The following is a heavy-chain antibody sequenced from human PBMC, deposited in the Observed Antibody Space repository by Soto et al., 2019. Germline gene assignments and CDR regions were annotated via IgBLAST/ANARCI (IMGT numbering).Heavy chain of an antibody. CDR3: AKDRSKGYCSGGSCYSGAFDI. V-gene: IGHV3-23*01. D-gene: IGHD2-15*01. Sequence: GGSLRLSCAASGFTFSSYAMSWVRQAPGKGLEWVSAISGSGGSTYYADSVKGRFTISRDNSKNTLYLQMNSLRAEDTAVYYCAKDRSKGYCSGGSCYSGAFDIWGQGTMVTVSS. J-gene: IGHJ3*02. CDR1: GFTFSSYA. CDR2: ISGSGGST.